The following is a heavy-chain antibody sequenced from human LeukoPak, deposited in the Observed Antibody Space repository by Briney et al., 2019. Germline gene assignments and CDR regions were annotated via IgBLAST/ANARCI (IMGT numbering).Heavy chain of an antibody. CDR2: ISYDGSSE. D-gene: IGHD6-19*01. J-gene: IGHJ4*02. Sequence: GGSLRLSCAASGFTFSSYGMHWVRQAPGKGLEWMAVISYDGSSEYYADSVKGRFTISRDVSKNTLNLQMNSLRAEDTAVYYCTRDPIPYLVVAGKSDDYWGQGTLVTVSS. CDR1: GFTFSSYG. V-gene: IGHV3-30*03. CDR3: TRDPIPYLVVAGKSDDY.